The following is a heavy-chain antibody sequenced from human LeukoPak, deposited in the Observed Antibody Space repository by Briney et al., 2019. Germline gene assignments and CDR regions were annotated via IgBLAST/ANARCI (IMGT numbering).Heavy chain of an antibody. CDR3: ATSYSGYDSAEYFQH. V-gene: IGHV3-48*03. CDR1: GFTFSSYE. D-gene: IGHD5-12*01. CDR2: ISSSGSTI. Sequence: PGGSLRLSCAASGFTFSSYEMSWVRQAPGKGLEWVSYISSSGSTIYYADSVKGRFTISRDNAKNSLYLQMNSLRAEDTAVYYCATSYSGYDSAEYFQHWGQGTLVTVSS. J-gene: IGHJ1*01.